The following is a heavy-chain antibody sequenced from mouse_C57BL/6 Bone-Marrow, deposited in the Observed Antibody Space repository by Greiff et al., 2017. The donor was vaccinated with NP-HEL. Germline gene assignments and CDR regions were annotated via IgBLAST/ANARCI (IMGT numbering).Heavy chain of an antibody. CDR1: GFSLTSSG. CDR2: IWRGGGT. Sequence: QVQRVESGPGLVQPSQSLSITCTVSGFSLTSSGVHWVRQSPGKGLEWLGVIWRGGGTDYNAAFISRLSISKDNSKSQVFFKMNSLQADDTAIYYCARGPGYAMDYWGQGTSVTVSS. J-gene: IGHJ4*01. CDR3: ARGPGYAMDY. V-gene: IGHV2-2*01.